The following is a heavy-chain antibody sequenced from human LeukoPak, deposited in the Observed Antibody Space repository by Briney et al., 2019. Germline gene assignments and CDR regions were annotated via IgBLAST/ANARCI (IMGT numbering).Heavy chain of an antibody. J-gene: IGHJ4*02. CDR2: IYYSGST. D-gene: IGHD6-19*01. V-gene: IGHV4-59*12. CDR3: ARAGGSGLIDY. CDR1: GGSISSYY. Sequence: PSETLSLTCTVSGGSISSYYWSWIRQPPGKGLEWIGYIYYSGSTNYNPSLKSRVTMSVDTSKNQFSLKLSSVTAADTAVYYCARAGGSGLIDYWGQGTLVTVSS.